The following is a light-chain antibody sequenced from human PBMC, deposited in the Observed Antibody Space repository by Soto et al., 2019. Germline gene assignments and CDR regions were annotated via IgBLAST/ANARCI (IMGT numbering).Light chain of an antibody. Sequence: QSALTQPASVSGSPGQSSTISCTGTSSDVGSYNYVSWYQQHPGKAPKVMIYDVSDRPPGVANRFSGSKSGNTASLPISGLQADDEAEYYCSPYTSSSTLYVFGTGTKVTVL. J-gene: IGLJ1*01. CDR2: DVS. CDR1: SSDVGSYNY. CDR3: SPYTSSSTLYV. V-gene: IGLV2-14*01.